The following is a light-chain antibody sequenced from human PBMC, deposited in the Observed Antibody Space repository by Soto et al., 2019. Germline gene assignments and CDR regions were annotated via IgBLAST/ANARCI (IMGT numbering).Light chain of an antibody. J-gene: IGKJ5*01. CDR3: QQYGSSPPIT. Sequence: EIVWTQSPGTLSLSPGERATLSCRASQSVSSNYLSWYQQKPGQAPRLLIYGASNRATGIPDRFSGSGSGTDFTLTINRLEPEDFAVYYCQQYGSSPPITFGQGTRLEIK. CDR1: QSVSSNY. CDR2: GAS. V-gene: IGKV3-20*01.